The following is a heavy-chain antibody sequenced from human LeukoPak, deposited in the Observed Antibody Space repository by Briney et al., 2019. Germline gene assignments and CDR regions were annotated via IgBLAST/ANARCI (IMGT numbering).Heavy chain of an antibody. J-gene: IGHJ5*02. D-gene: IGHD3-3*01. CDR1: GGSFSGYY. Sequence: SETLSLTCAVYGGSFSGYYWSWIRQPPGKGLEWIGEINHSGSTNYNPSLKSRVTISVDTSKNQFSLKLSSVTAADTAVYYCAREGIQGIRFLEWLPHNWFDPWGQGTLVTVSS. V-gene: IGHV4-34*01. CDR3: AREGIQGIRFLEWLPHNWFDP. CDR2: INHSGST.